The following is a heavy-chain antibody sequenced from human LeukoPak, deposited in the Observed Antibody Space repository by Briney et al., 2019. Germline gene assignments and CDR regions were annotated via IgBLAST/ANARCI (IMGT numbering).Heavy chain of an antibody. CDR2: ISPKSGDT. CDR1: GHTFSGYH. J-gene: IGHJ4*02. V-gene: IGHV1-2*02. D-gene: IGHD3-16*01. Sequence: ASVKVSCKASGHTFSGYHMQWVRQAPGQGLEWMGWISPKSGDTKSGQKFQGRATLTRDTSISTAYMELSRLTSDDTAVYYCASVRAGDDFDYWGQGTLVTVSS. CDR3: ASVRAGDDFDY.